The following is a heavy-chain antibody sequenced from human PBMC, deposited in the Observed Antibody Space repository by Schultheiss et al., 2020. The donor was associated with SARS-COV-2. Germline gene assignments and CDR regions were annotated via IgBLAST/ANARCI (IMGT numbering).Heavy chain of an antibody. D-gene: IGHD3-22*01. Sequence: GESLKISCKGSGSTFTNYWIAWVRQMPGKGLEWMGIIYPGDSDTRYSPSFQGQVTISADKSISTAYLQWSSLKASDTAMYYCARSFYSSSGYGNAFDIWGQGTMVTVSS. CDR3: ARSFYSSSGYGNAFDI. CDR1: GSTFTNYW. J-gene: IGHJ3*02. CDR2: IYPGDSDT. V-gene: IGHV5-51*01.